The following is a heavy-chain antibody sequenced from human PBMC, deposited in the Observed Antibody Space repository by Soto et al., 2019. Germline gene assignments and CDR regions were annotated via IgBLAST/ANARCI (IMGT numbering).Heavy chain of an antibody. CDR1: GGNFRGYD. Sequence: SETQSLTCTVYGGNFRGYDWSWIRQPPGKGLEWIGEINHSGSTNYNPSLKSRVTISVDTSKNQFSLKLSSVTAADTAVYYCARMILSTVTTTTDYYYYMDVWGKGTTVTVSS. D-gene: IGHD4-17*01. V-gene: IGHV4-34*01. CDR3: ARMILSTVTTTTDYYYYMDV. J-gene: IGHJ6*03. CDR2: INHSGST.